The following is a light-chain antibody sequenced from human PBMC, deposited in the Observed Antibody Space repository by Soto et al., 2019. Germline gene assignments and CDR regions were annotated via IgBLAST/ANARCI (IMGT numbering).Light chain of an antibody. V-gene: IGLV1-44*01. CDR2: SDN. J-gene: IGLJ2*01. Sequence: QSVLTQPPSASGTPGQRVAISCSGGSSNIGANPVNWFLHLPGTAPKLLIYSDNQRPSGVPDRFSGSKSGTSASLTISGLQSEDEADYFCSAWDDSIYGPVFGGGTKLNVL. CDR1: SSNIGANP. CDR3: SAWDDSIYGPV.